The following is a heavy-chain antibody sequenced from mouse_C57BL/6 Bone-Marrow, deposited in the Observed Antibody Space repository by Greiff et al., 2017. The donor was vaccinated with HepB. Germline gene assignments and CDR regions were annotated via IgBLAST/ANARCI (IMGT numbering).Heavy chain of an antibody. J-gene: IGHJ2*01. V-gene: IGHV3-6*01. CDR3: ARWVLRFYFDD. Sequence: VQLQESGPGLVKPSQSLSLTCSVTGYSITSGYYWNWIRQFPGNKLEWMGYISYDGSNNYNPSLKNRISITRDTSKNQFFLKLNSVTTEDTATYYCARWVLRFYFDDWGQGTTLTVSS. CDR1: GYSITSGYY. D-gene: IGHD1-1*01. CDR2: ISYDGSN.